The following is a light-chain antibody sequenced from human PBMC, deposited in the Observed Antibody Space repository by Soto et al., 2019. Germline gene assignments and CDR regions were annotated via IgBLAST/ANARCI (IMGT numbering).Light chain of an antibody. CDR1: SSNIGSNY. CDR3: ASWDDSLSGFVV. CDR2: RNS. Sequence: QSVLTQPPSASGTPGQRVTLSCSGSSSNIGSNYVFWYQQLPGTAPKVLMYRNSHRPSGVPDRFSGSKSGTSASLAISGLRSEDEADYYCASWDDSLSGFVVFGGGTKLTVL. J-gene: IGLJ2*01. V-gene: IGLV1-47*01.